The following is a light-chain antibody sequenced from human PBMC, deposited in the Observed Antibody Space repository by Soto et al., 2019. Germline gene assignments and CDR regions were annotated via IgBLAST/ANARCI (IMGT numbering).Light chain of an antibody. CDR1: SSDVGNYNY. CDR3: SSYTSSTTLEV. CDR2: DVS. Sequence: QSALTQPASVSGSPGQSITISCTGASSDVGNYNYVSWYQQHPGKAPKLIIYDVSNRPSGVSNRFSGSKSGNTASLTISGLQAEDEADYYCSSYTSSTTLEVFGTGTKGTVL. V-gene: IGLV2-14*03. J-gene: IGLJ1*01.